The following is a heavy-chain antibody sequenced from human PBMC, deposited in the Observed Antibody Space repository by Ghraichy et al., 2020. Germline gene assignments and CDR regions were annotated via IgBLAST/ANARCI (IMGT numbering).Heavy chain of an antibody. J-gene: IGHJ4*02. CDR2: IKADGTEK. Sequence: GGSLRLSCVVSGFSVSDSWMTWVRQAPGKGLEWVANIKADGTEKFYVDSVKGRFTIDRDNAKNSLYLEMDSLRGEDTALYYCARSVGEYWGQGTLVTVSS. D-gene: IGHD5/OR15-5a*01. CDR3: ARSVGEY. CDR1: GFSVSDSW. V-gene: IGHV3-7*01.